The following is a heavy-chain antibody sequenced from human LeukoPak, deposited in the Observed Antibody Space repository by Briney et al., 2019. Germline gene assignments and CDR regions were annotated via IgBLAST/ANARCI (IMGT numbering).Heavy chain of an antibody. J-gene: IGHJ5*02. CDR3: ARVRGYCSSTSGYSGYWFDP. D-gene: IGHD2-2*01. Sequence: ASVKVSCKASGYTFTGYYMHWVRQAPGQGLEWMGWINPNSGGTNYAQKFQGRVTMTRETSLSTAYMELSRLRSDDTAMYYCARVRGYCSSTSGYSGYWFDPWGQGTLVTVSS. V-gene: IGHV1-2*02. CDR1: GYTFTGYY. CDR2: INPNSGGT.